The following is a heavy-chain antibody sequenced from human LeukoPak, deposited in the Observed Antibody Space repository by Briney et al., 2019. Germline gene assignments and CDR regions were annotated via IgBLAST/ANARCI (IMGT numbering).Heavy chain of an antibody. CDR3: ARKDGYLYYFDY. CDR2: INPSGGST. CDR1: GYAFTSYY. D-gene: IGHD5-24*01. Sequence: ASVKVSCKASGYAFTSYYMHWVRQAPGQGLEWMGIINPSGGSTSYAQKFQGRATMTRDTSTSTVYMELSSLRSEDTAVYYCARKDGYLYYFDYWGQGTLVTVSS. V-gene: IGHV1-46*01. J-gene: IGHJ4*02.